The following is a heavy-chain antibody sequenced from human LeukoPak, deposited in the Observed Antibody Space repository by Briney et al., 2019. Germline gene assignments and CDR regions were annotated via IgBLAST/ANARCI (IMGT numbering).Heavy chain of an antibody. CDR3: ARAGIVGASLYYYGMDV. J-gene: IGHJ6*02. CDR2: IIPIFGTA. Sequence: VASVKVSCKASGGTFSSYAISWVRQAPGQGLEWMGGIIPIFGTANYAQKFQGRVTITADESTSTAYMELSSLRSEDTAVYYCARAGIVGASLYYYGMDVWGQGTTVTVSS. CDR1: GGTFSSYA. V-gene: IGHV1-69*13. D-gene: IGHD1-26*01.